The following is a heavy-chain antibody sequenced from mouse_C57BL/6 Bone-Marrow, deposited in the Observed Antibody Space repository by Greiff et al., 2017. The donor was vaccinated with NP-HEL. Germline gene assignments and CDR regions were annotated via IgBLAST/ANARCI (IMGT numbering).Heavy chain of an antibody. J-gene: IGHJ2*01. D-gene: IGHD3-2*02. V-gene: IGHV1-15*01. CDR3: LRGFDY. Sequence: VHLVESGAELVRPGASVTLSCKASGYTFTDYEMHWVKQTPVHGLEWIGAIDPETGGTAYNQKFKGKAILTADKSSSTAYMELRSLTSEDSAVYYCLRGFDYWGQGTTLTVSS. CDR2: IDPETGGT. CDR1: GYTFTDYE.